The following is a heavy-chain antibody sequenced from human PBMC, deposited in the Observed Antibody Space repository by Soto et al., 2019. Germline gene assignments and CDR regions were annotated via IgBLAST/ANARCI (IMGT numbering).Heavy chain of an antibody. CDR2: ISGSAGRT. CDR1: GFTFSSYA. J-gene: IGHJ4*02. Sequence: PGGSLRLSCAASGFTFSSYAMSLVRQAPGKGLEWVSSISGSAGRTYYADSVKGRFTISRDNSKNTLYLQMNSLRAEDTAVYYCAVNPQWLVYNDYWGQGTLVTVSS. V-gene: IGHV3-23*01. D-gene: IGHD6-19*01. CDR3: AVNPQWLVYNDY.